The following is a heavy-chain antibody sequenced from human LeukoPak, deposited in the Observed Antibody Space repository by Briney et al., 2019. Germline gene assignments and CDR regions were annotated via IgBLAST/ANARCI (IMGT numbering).Heavy chain of an antibody. CDR3: ARFGWFVELLKAPYYGMDV. CDR1: GGSLSGYY. D-gene: IGHD3-10*01. CDR2: ITHSGST. J-gene: IGHJ6*02. Sequence: SETLSLTCAVYGGSLSGYYWSWIRQPPGKGLEWVGEITHSGSTNYNPSLKSRVTISVDKSKNQFSLKLSSVTAADTAVYYCARFGWFVELLKAPYYGMDVWGQGTTVTVSS. V-gene: IGHV4-34*01.